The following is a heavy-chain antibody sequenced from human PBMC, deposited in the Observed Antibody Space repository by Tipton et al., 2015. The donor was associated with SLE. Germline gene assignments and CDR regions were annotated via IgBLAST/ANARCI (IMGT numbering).Heavy chain of an antibody. J-gene: IGHJ5*02. CDR2: IYYSGST. CDR1: GGSISSSSYY. D-gene: IGHD3-16*02. V-gene: IGHV4-39*07. CDR3: ASEGEHYDYIWGSYRRNWFDP. Sequence: TLSLTCTVSGGSISSSSYYWGWIRQPPGKGLEWIGSIYYSGSTYYNPSLKSRVTISVDTSKNQFSLKLSSVTAADTAVCYCASEGEHYDYIWGSYRRNWFDPWGQGTLVTVSS.